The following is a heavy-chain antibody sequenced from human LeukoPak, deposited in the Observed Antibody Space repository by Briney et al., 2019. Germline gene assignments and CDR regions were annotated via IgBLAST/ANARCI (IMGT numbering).Heavy chain of an antibody. Sequence: PGGSLRLSCAASGFTFSKYAMSWVRQAPGKGLEWVSAISGSGGSTYYADSVKGRFTISRDNSKNTLYLQMNSLRAEDTAVYYCARSGYSYGFVYYYMDVWGKGTTVTVSS. CDR3: ARSGYSYGFVYYYMDV. D-gene: IGHD5-18*01. CDR1: GFTFSKYA. CDR2: ISGSGGST. V-gene: IGHV3-23*01. J-gene: IGHJ6*03.